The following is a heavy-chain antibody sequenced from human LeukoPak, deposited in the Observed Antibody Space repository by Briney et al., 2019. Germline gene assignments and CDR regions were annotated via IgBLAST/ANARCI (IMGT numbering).Heavy chain of an antibody. D-gene: IGHD3-10*01. J-gene: IGHJ4*02. CDR2: ISSSSSTI. CDR3: ARHRFGSGILTDY. V-gene: IGHV3-48*04. Sequence: GGSLRLSCAASGITFSSYSMNWVRQVPGKGLEWVSYISSSSSTIYYADSVKGRFTISRDNAKNSLYLQLNSLRAEDTAVYYCARHRFGSGILTDYWGQGTLVTVSS. CDR1: GITFSSYS.